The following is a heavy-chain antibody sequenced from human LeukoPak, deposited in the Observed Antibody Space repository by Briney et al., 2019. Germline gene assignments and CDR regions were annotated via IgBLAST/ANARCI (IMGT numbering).Heavy chain of an antibody. CDR3: ASGGLRWNWFDP. CDR2: IYYSGST. D-gene: IGHD4-23*01. Sequence: SETLSLTCTVSGGSISSYYWSWIRQPPGKGLEWIGYIYYSGSTNYNPSLKSRVTILVDTSKNQFSLKLSSVTAADTAVYYCASGGLRWNWFDPWGQGTLVTVSS. V-gene: IGHV4-59*01. CDR1: GGSISSYY. J-gene: IGHJ5*02.